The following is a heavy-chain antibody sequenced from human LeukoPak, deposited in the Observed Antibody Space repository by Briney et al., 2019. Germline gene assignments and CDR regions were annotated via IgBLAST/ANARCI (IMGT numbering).Heavy chain of an antibody. CDR2: IYYSGST. J-gene: IGHJ3*02. V-gene: IGHV4-61*01. D-gene: IGHD6-13*01. CDR1: GGSVSSGSYY. CDR3: ARLSRIAAAGYDAFDI. Sequence: PSETLSLTCTVSGGSVSSGSYYWSWIRQPPGEGLEWIGYIYYSGSTNYNPSLKSRVTISVDTSKNQFSLKLSSVTAADTAVYYCARLSRIAAAGYDAFDIWGQGTMVTVSS.